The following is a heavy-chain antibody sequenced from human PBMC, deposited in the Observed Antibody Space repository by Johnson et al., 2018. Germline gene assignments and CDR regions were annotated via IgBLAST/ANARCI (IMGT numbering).Heavy chain of an antibody. D-gene: IGHD6-13*01. J-gene: IGHJ4*02. V-gene: IGHV3-64*07. CDR3: ARDSRSIAAAGTDY. Sequence: EVQLVESGGGLVQPGGSLRLSCAASGFTFSSYAMHWVRQAPGKGLEYVSAITSNGDSTYYADSVNGRFTISRDNSKNTLYLQMGSLRAEDMAVYYCARDSRSIAAAGTDYWGQGTLVTVSS. CDR1: GFTFSSYA. CDR2: ITSNGDST.